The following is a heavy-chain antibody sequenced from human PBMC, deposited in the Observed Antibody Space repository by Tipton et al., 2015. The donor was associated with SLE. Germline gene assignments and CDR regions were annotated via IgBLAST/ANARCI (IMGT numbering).Heavy chain of an antibody. CDR1: GGSISSYY. D-gene: IGHD3-16*01. Sequence: TLSLTCTVAGGSISSYYWTWIRQPPCKGLEWIGYIYYSGSTNYNPSLKSQVTMSVDTSKNQFSLKLSSVTAADTAVYYCARGPPRLVWYYFDYWGQGTLVTDSS. V-gene: IGHV4-59*01. J-gene: IGHJ4*02. CDR2: IYYSGST. CDR3: ARGPPRLVWYYFDY.